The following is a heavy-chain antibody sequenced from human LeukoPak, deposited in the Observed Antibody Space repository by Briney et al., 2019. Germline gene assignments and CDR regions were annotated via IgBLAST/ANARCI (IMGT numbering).Heavy chain of an antibody. CDR1: GFTFSNNW. Sequence: GGSLRLSCAASGFTFSNNWMSWVRQAPGKGLEWVANIKKDGSEKYYINSVKGRFTISRDNAKNSLYLQMNSLRAEDTALYYCVKDAGTAWGQGTLVTVSS. D-gene: IGHD2-8*02. CDR2: IKKDGSEK. V-gene: IGHV3-7*01. CDR3: VKDAGTA. J-gene: IGHJ5*02.